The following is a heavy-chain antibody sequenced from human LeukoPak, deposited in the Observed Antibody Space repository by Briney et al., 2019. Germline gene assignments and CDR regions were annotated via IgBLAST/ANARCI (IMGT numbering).Heavy chain of an antibody. CDR1: GASISGYY. V-gene: IGHV4-59*01. D-gene: IGHD2-21*02. Sequence: PSETLSLTCTVSGASISGYYWSWIRQPPGKGLEWIGYISYSGSTNYNPSLRSRVTISVDTSTNQFSLKLSSVTAADTAVYYCARGMCGGDCFTSYFYHMDVWGKGTTVTVSS. CDR2: ISYSGST. J-gene: IGHJ6*03. CDR3: ARGMCGGDCFTSYFYHMDV.